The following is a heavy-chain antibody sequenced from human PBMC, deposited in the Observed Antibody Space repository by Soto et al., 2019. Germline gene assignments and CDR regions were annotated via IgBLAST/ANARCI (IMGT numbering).Heavy chain of an antibody. Sequence: GGSLRLSCAASGFTFNKYGMHWVRQAPGKGLEWVAVISYDGSNEFYADSVKGRFTISRDNSRNTMNLQMNSLRVEDTAVYYGAKDEIATTLRGDAFDMWGQGTMVTVSS. CDR1: GFTFNKYG. J-gene: IGHJ3*02. V-gene: IGHV3-30*18. CDR2: ISYDGSNE. D-gene: IGHD5-12*01. CDR3: AKDEIATTLRGDAFDM.